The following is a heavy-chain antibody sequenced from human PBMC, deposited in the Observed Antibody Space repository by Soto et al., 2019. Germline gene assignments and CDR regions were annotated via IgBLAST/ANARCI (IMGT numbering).Heavy chain of an antibody. CDR3: ARDTPHYYDSSGYFDWLDP. J-gene: IGHJ5*02. CDR1: GGSISSYY. V-gene: IGHV4-4*07. CDR2: IYTSGST. D-gene: IGHD3-22*01. Sequence: PSETLSLTCTVSGGSISSYYWSWIRQPAGKGLEWIGRIYTSGSTNYNPSLKSRVTMSVDTSKNQFSLKLSSVTAADTAVYYCARDTPHYYDSSGYFDWLDPWGQGTLVTVSS.